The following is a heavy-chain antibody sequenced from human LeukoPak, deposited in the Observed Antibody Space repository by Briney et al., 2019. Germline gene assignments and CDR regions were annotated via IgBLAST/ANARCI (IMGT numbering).Heavy chain of an antibody. CDR1: GGSRSRYY. CDR2: TCSGST. Sequence: PSVTLSFTCTVYGGSRSRYYWSWNRQPPGKELKWIMYTCSGSTSYNPYLKSRVTISIDTSTNQVSLKVSCLSAEDTAVYYCVRVAPGSCGGRCYALDYWGQGTLVTVSS. J-gene: IGHJ4*02. D-gene: IGHD2-15*01. V-gene: IGHV4-59*01. CDR3: VRVAPGSCGGRCYALDY.